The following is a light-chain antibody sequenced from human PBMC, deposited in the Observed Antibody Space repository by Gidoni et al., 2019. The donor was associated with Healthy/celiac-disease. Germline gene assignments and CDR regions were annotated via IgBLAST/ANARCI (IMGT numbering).Light chain of an antibody. CDR3: QVWDSSSDHLVV. Sequence: SYVLTQPPSGSVAPGQTARITCGGNNIGSKSVHWSQPKPGQAPVLVVYDDSDRPSGIPERFSGSNSGNTATLTISRVEAGDEADYYCQVWDSSSDHLVVFGGGTKLTVL. CDR2: DDS. CDR1: NIGSKS. V-gene: IGLV3-21*02. J-gene: IGLJ2*01.